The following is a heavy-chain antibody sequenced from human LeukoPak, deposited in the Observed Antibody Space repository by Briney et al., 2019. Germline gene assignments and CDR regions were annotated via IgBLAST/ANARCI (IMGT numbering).Heavy chain of an antibody. CDR1: GFTFSSYA. Sequence: GGSLRLSCAASGFTFSSYAMHWVRQAPGKGLEWVAVISYDGSNKYYADSVKGRFTISRDNSKNTLYLQMNSLRAEDTAVYYCARDMIDYWAREPWSPSPQ. CDR2: ISYDGSNK. J-gene: IGHJ4*02. V-gene: IGHV3-30-3*01. CDR3: ARDMIDY. D-gene: IGHD3-16*01.